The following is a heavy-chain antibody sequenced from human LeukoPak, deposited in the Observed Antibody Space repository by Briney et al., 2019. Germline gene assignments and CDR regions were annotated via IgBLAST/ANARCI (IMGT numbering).Heavy chain of an antibody. J-gene: IGHJ5*02. D-gene: IGHD2-2*01. Sequence: ASVKVSCKASGYTFTSYGINWVRQAPGQGLEWMGWISAYNGNTNYAQKLQGRVTMTTDTSTSTAYMELRSLRSDDTAVYYCARAPDIVVVPAMYNWFDPWSRGTLVTVSS. V-gene: IGHV1-18*01. CDR3: ARAPDIVVVPAMYNWFDP. CDR2: ISAYNGNT. CDR1: GYTFTSYG.